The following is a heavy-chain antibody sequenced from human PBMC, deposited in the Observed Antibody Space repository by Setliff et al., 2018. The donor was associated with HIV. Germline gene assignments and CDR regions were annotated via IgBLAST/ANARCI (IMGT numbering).Heavy chain of an antibody. V-gene: IGHV4-38-2*01. CDR1: GYSISSGYY. Sequence: PSETLSLTCAVSGYSISSGYYWGWIRQPPGKGLEWIGTIYHSGSTYYNPSLKSRVTMSVDTSKNQFSLKLNSVTAADTAVYYCARRATSRIPSIQAGAFDIWGQGTMVTVSS. D-gene: IGHD2-21*01. J-gene: IGHJ3*02. CDR3: ARRATSRIPSIQAGAFDI. CDR2: IYHSGST.